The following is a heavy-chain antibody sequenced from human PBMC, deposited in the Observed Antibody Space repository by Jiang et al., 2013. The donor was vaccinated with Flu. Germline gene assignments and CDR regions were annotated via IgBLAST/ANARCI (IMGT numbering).Heavy chain of an antibody. V-gene: IGHV4-59*01. CDR2: IYYGGST. CDR3: ARVGLSGYSYGYLDL. D-gene: IGHD5-18*01. CDR1: GGSISTYY. Sequence: GSGLVKPSETLSLTCTVSGGSISTYYWSWIRQPPGKGLEWIGYIYYGGSTNYNPSLKSRVTISVDMSKNQFSLKLSSVTAADTAVYYCARVGLSGYSYGYLDLWGQGALVTVSS. J-gene: IGHJ5*02.